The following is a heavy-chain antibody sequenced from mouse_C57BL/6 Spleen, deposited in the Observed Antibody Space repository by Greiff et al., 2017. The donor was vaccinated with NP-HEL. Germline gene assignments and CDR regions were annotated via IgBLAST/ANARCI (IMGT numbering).Heavy chain of an antibody. V-gene: IGHV1-42*01. CDR1: GYSFTGYY. CDR3: ARSSGRGTWFAY. J-gene: IGHJ3*01. Sequence: VQLKESGPELVKPGASVKISCKASGYSFTGYYMNWVKQSPEKSLEWIGEINPSTGGTTYNQKFKAKATLTVDKSSSTAYMQLKSLTSEDSAVYYCARSSGRGTWFAYWGQGTLVTVSA. CDR2: INPSTGGT.